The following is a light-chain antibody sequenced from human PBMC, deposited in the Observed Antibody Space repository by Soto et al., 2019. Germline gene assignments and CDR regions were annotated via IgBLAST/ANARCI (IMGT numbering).Light chain of an antibody. V-gene: IGKV3-15*01. CDR2: GAS. Sequence: EIMMTQSPATLSVSPGEGGTLSCRASQSVSSSLVWYQQKPGQAPRLLIYGASNRATDIPGRFSGSGSGTDFTLTISSLQSEDFAVYYCQQYNEWPYTFGQGTRLEIK. CDR1: QSVSSS. J-gene: IGKJ2*01. CDR3: QQYNEWPYT.